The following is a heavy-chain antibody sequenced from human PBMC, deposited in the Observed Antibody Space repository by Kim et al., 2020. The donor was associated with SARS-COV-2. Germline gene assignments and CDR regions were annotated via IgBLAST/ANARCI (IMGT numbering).Heavy chain of an antibody. V-gene: IGHV3-49*04. J-gene: IGHJ5*02. Sequence: GGSLRLSCTASGFTFGDYAMSWVRQAPGKGLEWVGFISSKAYGGTSEYAASVKCRFTISSNDSKSIDYLQMNSLKTEDTAVCYSTRVLEYDQTNWSDAWGQGTPVTVSS. D-gene: IGHD3-3*01. CDR1: GFTFGDYA. CDR2: ISSKAYGGTS. CDR3: TRVLEYDQTNWSDA.